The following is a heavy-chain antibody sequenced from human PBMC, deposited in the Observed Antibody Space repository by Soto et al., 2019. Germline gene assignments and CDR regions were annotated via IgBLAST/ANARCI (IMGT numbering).Heavy chain of an antibody. D-gene: IGHD4-17*01. CDR1: GLMFSSYG. CDR2: ISGSGGSA. V-gene: IGHV3-23*01. CDR3: AKDQAVSLLNYGEALDY. Sequence: GCRGGSWAASGLMFSSYGMSWVRQAPGKGLEWVSGISGSGGSADYADSVKGRFTISRDNSKNTLFLQMNSLRAEDTAVYYCAKDQAVSLLNYGEALDYWGQGSLVTVSS. J-gene: IGHJ4*02.